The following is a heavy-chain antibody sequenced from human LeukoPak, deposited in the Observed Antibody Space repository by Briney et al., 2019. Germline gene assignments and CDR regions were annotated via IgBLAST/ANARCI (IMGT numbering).Heavy chain of an antibody. CDR2: IIPIFGTA. V-gene: IGHV1-69*05. Sequence: ASVKVSCKASGRTFSSYAISWVRQAPGQGLEWMGRIIPIFGTANYAQKFQGRVTITTDESTSTAYMELSSLRSEDTAVYYCATRGYYYYMDVWGKGTTVTVSS. CDR1: GRTFSSYA. CDR3: ATRGYYYYMDV. J-gene: IGHJ6*03. D-gene: IGHD5-12*01.